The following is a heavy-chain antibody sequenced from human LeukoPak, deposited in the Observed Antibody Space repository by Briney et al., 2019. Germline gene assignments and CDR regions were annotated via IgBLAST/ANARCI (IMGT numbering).Heavy chain of an antibody. D-gene: IGHD2-2*01. J-gene: IGHJ5*02. Sequence: SETLSLTCAVSGYSISSGYYWGWIRQPPGKGLEWIGSIYHSGSTYYNPSLKSRVSISVDTSKNQFSLKLSSVTAADTAVYYCAKVGCSTTSCYGTWFDPWGQGTLVTVSS. CDR3: AKVGCSTTSCYGTWFDP. V-gene: IGHV4-38-2*01. CDR2: IYHSGST. CDR1: GYSISSGYY.